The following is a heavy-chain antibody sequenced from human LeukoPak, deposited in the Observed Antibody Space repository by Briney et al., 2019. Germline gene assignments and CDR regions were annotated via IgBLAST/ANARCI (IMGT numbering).Heavy chain of an antibody. Sequence: GGSLRLSCAASGFTFSSYSMNWVRQAPGKGLEWLSYITGGTTTITYYADSVKGRFTISRDNSKNTLYLQMNSLRAEDTAVYYCAKAFNSVYGDYRYFQHWGQGTLVTVSS. CDR1: GFTFSSYS. V-gene: IGHV3-48*01. CDR2: ITGGTTTIT. D-gene: IGHD4-17*01. CDR3: AKAFNSVYGDYRYFQH. J-gene: IGHJ1*01.